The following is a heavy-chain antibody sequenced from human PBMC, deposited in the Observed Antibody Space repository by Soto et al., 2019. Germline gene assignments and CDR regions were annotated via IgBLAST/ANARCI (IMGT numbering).Heavy chain of an antibody. D-gene: IGHD4-4*01. Sequence: SLRLSLAASWFKFTDYLTHCVRQAPGKGLLWVSRINSDGSRTSYADSVTGRCTSSRDNAKNTLYLQMNSLRVEDTALYYCARETYRGFYFDYWGQGTLVPSPQ. CDR1: WFKFTDYL. J-gene: IGHJ4*02. V-gene: IGHV3-74*01. CDR3: ARETYRGFYFDY. CDR2: INSDGSRT.